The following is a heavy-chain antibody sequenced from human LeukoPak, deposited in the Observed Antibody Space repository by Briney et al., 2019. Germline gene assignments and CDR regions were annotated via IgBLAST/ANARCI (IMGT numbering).Heavy chain of an antibody. V-gene: IGHV1-46*01. CDR1: GYTFTSYY. D-gene: IGHD3-10*01. J-gene: IGHJ4*02. CDR2: INPSGGST. CDR3: ARGRVRRYYYGSGSYLDY. Sequence: GASVKVSCKASGYTFTSYYMHWVRQAPGQGLEWMGIINPSGGSTSYAQKFQGRVTMTTDTSTSTAYMELRSLRSDDTAVYYCARGRVRRYYYGSGSYLDYWGQGTLVTVSS.